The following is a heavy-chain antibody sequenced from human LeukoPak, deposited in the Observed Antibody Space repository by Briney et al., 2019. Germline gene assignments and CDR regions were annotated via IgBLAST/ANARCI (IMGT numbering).Heavy chain of an antibody. CDR2: IYSSVT. CDR3: ASRPFLWGFAY. D-gene: IGHD3-16*01. V-gene: IGHV4-39*01. CDR1: GDSISSSSYY. J-gene: IGHJ4*02. Sequence: WETLSLTCTVSGDSISSSSYYWGWIRQPPGKGLEWIASIYSSVTYYNPSLKSRVTISVDTSKNQFSLNLSSVTAADTAVYYCASRPFLWGFAYWGQGTLVTVSS.